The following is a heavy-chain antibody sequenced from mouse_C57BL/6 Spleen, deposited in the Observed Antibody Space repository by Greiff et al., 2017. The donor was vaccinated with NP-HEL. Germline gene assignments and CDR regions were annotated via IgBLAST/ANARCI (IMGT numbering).Heavy chain of an antibody. CDR2: ISYDGSN. Sequence: VQLKESGPGLVKPSQSLSLTCSVTGYSITSGYYWNWIRQFPGNKLEWMGYISYDGSNNYNPSLKNRISITRDTSKNQFFLKLNSVTTEDTATYYCARWFRLLADYWGQGTSVTVSS. CDR3: ARWFRLLADY. V-gene: IGHV3-6*01. CDR1: GYSITSGYY. J-gene: IGHJ4*01. D-gene: IGHD2-2*01.